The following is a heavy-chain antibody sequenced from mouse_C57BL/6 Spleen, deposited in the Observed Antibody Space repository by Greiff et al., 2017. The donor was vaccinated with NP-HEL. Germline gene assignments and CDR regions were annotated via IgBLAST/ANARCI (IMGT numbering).Heavy chain of an antibody. V-gene: IGHV1-7*01. D-gene: IGHD2-5*01. CDR3: ARHSNSGYYYAMDY. CDR2: INPSSGYT. CDR1: GYTFTSYW. Sequence: QVQLKQSGAELAKPGASVKLSCKASGYTFTSYWMHWVKQRPGQGLEWIGYINPSSGYTKYNQKFKDKATLTADKSASTAYMQLSSLTYEDSAFYYCARHSNSGYYYAMDYWGQGTSVTVSS. J-gene: IGHJ4*01.